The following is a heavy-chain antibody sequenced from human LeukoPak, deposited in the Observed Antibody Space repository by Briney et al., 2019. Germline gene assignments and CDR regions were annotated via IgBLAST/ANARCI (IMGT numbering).Heavy chain of an antibody. D-gene: IGHD3-3*01. CDR1: GYTFTGYY. CDR2: INPNRGGT. J-gene: IGHJ6*02. CDR3: ASLDELIHEREYGMDV. Sequence: ASVKVSCKASGYTFTGYYMHWVRQAPGQGLEWMGWINPNRGGTNYAQKFQGRVTMPREKSISTAYMELSRLRSDETAVYYCASLDELIHEREYGMDVWGQGTTVTVSS. V-gene: IGHV1-2*02.